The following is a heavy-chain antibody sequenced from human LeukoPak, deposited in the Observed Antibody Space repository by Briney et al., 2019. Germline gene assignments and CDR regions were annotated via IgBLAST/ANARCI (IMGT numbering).Heavy chain of an antibody. J-gene: IGHJ4*02. CDR3: ARQPPIECSNTSCYRSPPDY. CDR2: IYTSGST. D-gene: IGHD2-2*01. Sequence: SETLSLTCTVSGGSISSYYWSWIRQPAGKGLEWIGRIYTSGSTNYNPSLKSRVTMSVDTSKNQFSLKLSSVTAADTAVYYCARQPPIECSNTSCYRSPPDYWGQGTLVTVSS. CDR1: GGSISSYY. V-gene: IGHV4-4*07.